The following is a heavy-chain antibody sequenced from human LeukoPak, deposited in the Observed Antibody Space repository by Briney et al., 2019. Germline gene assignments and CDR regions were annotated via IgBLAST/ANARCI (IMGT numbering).Heavy chain of an antibody. D-gene: IGHD1-26*01. CDR3: ARDRPPSGSYNHNWFDP. Sequence: ASVKVSCKASGYTFTGYYMHWVRQAPGQGLEWMGWINPNSGGTNYAQKFQGRVTMTRDTSISTAYMELSRLRSDDTAMYYCARDRPPSGSYNHNWFDPWGQGTLVTVPS. J-gene: IGHJ5*02. CDR1: GYTFTGYY. V-gene: IGHV1-2*02. CDR2: INPNSGGT.